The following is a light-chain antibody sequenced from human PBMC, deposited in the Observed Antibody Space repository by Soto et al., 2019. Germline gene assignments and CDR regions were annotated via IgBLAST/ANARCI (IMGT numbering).Light chain of an antibody. V-gene: IGKV3-20*01. CDR2: GAS. CDR3: QQYGILPKT. CDR1: QSVSSSY. J-gene: IGKJ5*01. Sequence: EIVLTQSPGTLSLSPGDRATLSCRASQSVSSSYLAWYQQKPGQAPRLLIFGASSRATGIPDRFSGSGSGTDFTLTISRLAPEDFAIYYCQQYGILPKTFGQGTRLEIK.